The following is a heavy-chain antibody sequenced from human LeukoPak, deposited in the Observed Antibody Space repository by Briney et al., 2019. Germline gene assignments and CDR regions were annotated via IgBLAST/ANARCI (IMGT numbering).Heavy chain of an antibody. D-gene: IGHD4-17*01. CDR2: IYCGGNT. V-gene: IGHV3-53*01. CDR3: ARRAGEYSHPYDY. CDR1: GFTVSSNS. J-gene: IGHJ4*02. Sequence: GGSLRLSCTVSGFTVSSNSMSWVRQAPGKGLEWVSFIYCGGNTHYSDSVKGRFTISRDNSKNTLYLQMNSLRADDTAVYYCARRAGEYSHPYDYWGQGTLVTVSS.